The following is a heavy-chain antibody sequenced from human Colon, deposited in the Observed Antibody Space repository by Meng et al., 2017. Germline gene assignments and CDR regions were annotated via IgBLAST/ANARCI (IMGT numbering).Heavy chain of an antibody. Sequence: GSLRLSCTVSGGSISSYYWSWIRQPPGKGLEWIGYIYYSGSTNYNPSLKRRVTISVDTSKNQFSLKLSSVTAADTAVYYCARGGRGLHADYYYYGMDVWGQGTTVTVSS. CDR1: GGSISSYY. CDR2: IYYSGST. J-gene: IGHJ6*02. D-gene: IGHD4-11*01. V-gene: IGHV4-59*01. CDR3: ARGGRGLHADYYYYGMDV.